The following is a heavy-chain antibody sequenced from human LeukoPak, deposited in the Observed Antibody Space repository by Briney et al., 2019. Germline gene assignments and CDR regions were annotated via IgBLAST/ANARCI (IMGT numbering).Heavy chain of an antibody. D-gene: IGHD6-19*01. V-gene: IGHV3-48*04. CDR2: ISRSSSTI. Sequence: GGSLTLSCAASGFTFTGFFMSWLRQAPGKGLEWVSYISRSSSTIYYADSVKGRFTISRDNAKNSLYLQMNSLRAEDTAVYYCARDGGDRYSSGWYGEYLQHWGQGTLVTVSS. J-gene: IGHJ1*01. CDR3: ARDGGDRYSSGWYGEYLQH. CDR1: GFTFTGFF.